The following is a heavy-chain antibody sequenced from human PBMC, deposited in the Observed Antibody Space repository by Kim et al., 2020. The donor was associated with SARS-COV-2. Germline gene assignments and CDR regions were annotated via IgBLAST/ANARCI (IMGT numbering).Heavy chain of an antibody. V-gene: IGHV3-11*05. D-gene: IGHD6-19*01. J-gene: IGHJ4*02. Sequence: ANSVKGRFTISRGNAKNSLYLQMNSLRAEDTAVYYCARAPGYSSGWYSPHYWGQGTLVTVSS. CDR3: ARAPGYSSGWYSPHY.